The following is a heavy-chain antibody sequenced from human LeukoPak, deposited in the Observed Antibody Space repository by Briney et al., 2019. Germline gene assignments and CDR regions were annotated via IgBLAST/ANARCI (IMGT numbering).Heavy chain of an antibody. J-gene: IGHJ4*02. CDR3: ARDSSAVAYYFDY. V-gene: IGHV5-51*01. D-gene: IGHD6-19*01. CDR1: GYSFTSYW. CDR2: IYPGDSDT. Sequence: GESLQISCKGSGYSFTSYWIGWVRQLPGKGLEWMGIIYPGDSDTRYSPSFQGQVTISADKSISTAYLQWSSLKASDTAMYYCARDSSAVAYYFDYWGQGTLVTVSS.